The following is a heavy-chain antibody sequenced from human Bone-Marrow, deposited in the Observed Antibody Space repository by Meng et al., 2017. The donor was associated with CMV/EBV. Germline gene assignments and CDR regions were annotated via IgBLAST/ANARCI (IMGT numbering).Heavy chain of an antibody. V-gene: IGHV3-11*01. J-gene: IGHJ4*02. CDR3: ARDLCSSTSCYTIYFDY. CDR1: FTFSDYS. D-gene: IGHD2-2*02. Sequence: FTFSDYSMSWIRQALGKGLEWVSYISSSGSTIYYADSVKGRFTISRDNAKNSLYLQMNSLRAEDTAVYYCARDLCSSTSCYTIYFDYWGQGTLVTVSS. CDR2: ISSSGSTI.